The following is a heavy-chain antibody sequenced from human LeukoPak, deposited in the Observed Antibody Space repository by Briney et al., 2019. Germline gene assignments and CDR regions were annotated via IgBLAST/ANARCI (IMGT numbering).Heavy chain of an antibody. J-gene: IGHJ4*02. CDR1: GDSISSYY. Sequence: SETLSLTCTISGDSISSYYRSWIRQPPGKGLEWIGYIYYSGSTNYNPSLKSRVTISVDTSKKQCSLKLSSVTAADTAVYYCAGEGDYFDYWGQGTLVTVSS. CDR3: AGEGDYFDY. CDR2: IYYSGST. V-gene: IGHV4-59*08. D-gene: IGHD3-10*01.